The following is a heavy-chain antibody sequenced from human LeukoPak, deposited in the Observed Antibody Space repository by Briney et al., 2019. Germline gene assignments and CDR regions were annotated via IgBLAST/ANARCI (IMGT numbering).Heavy chain of an antibody. Sequence: PSETLSLTCTVSGGSISSSSYYWGWIRQPPGKGLEWIGSIYYSGSTYYNPSLKSRVTISVDTSKNQFSLKLSSVTAADTAVYYCARVLYVWGAFDIRGQGTVVTVSS. CDR3: ARVLYVWGAFDI. D-gene: IGHD3-16*01. CDR2: IYYSGST. CDR1: GGSISSSSYY. J-gene: IGHJ3*02. V-gene: IGHV4-39*07.